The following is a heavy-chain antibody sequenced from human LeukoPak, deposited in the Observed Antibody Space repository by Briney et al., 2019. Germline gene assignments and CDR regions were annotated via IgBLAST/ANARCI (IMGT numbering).Heavy chain of an antibody. Sequence: ASVKVSCKASGYTFTGYYMHWVRQAPGQGLEWMGWINPNSGGTNYAQKFQGRVTMTRDTSISTAYMELSRLRSDDTAVYYCARGELRYFDWLCALDYWGQGTLVTVSS. D-gene: IGHD3-9*01. CDR2: INPNSGGT. CDR1: GYTFTGYY. CDR3: ARGELRYFDWLCALDY. V-gene: IGHV1-2*02. J-gene: IGHJ4*02.